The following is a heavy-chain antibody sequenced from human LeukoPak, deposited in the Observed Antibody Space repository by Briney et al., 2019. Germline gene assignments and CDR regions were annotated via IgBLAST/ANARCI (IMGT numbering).Heavy chain of an antibody. Sequence: SETLSLTCTVSGGSINSLYWNWIRQLPGKGLEWIGYIHYSGITNYNPSFNSRVTISLDTSKNQFSLKLTSVTAADMAVYYCARGSRAVTTSSNIHPYYFXYWGQGTLVTV. J-gene: IGHJ4*02. CDR3: ARGSRAVTTSSNIHPYYFXY. V-gene: IGHV4-59*01. CDR2: IHYSGIT. CDR1: GGSINSLY. D-gene: IGHD4-17*01.